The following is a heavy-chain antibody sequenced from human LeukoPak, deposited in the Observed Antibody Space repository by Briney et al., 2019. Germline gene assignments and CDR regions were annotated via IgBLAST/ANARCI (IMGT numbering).Heavy chain of an antibody. J-gene: IGHJ1*01. CDR2: INPNSGGT. V-gene: IGHV1-2*02. CDR3: ARDLGYYYDSSGEYFQH. Sequence: ASVKVSCKASGYTFTGYYMHWVRQAPGQGLEWMGWINPNSGGTNYAQKFQGRVTMTRDTSISTAYMELSRLRSDDTAVYYCARDLGYYYDSSGEYFQHWGQGTLVTVSS. D-gene: IGHD3-22*01. CDR1: GYTFTGYY.